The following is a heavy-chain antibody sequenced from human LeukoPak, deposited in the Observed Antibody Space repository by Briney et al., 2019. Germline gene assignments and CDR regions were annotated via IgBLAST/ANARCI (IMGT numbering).Heavy chain of an antibody. D-gene: IGHD3-16*01. V-gene: IGHV3-23*01. Sequence: GGSLRLSCAASGFTFSALSMSWVRQAPGKGLEWVSGISGSGAKYYADSVKGRFTISRDNSENTLNLQVNSLRAEDTAIYYCAKGCDASAYTCLDYWGQGTLVTVAS. CDR1: GFTFSALS. J-gene: IGHJ4*02. CDR2: ISGSGAK. CDR3: AKGCDASAYTCLDY.